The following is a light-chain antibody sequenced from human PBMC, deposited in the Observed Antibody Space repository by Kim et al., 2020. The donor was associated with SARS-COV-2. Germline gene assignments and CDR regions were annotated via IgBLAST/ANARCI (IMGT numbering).Light chain of an antibody. Sequence: ASTGDRVTSPCRASQGISSYLAWYQQKPGEAPKLLMYAASTLQSGVPSRFSGSGSGTDFTLTISSLQSEDFATYYCQQYYTYPPYTFGQGTKLEIK. CDR3: QQYYTYPPYT. CDR2: AAS. V-gene: IGKV1-8*01. J-gene: IGKJ2*01. CDR1: QGISSY.